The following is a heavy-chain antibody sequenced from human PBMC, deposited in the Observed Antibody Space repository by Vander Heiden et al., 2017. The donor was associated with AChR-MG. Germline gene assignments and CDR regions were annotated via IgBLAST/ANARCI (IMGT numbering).Heavy chain of an antibody. D-gene: IGHD6-13*01. V-gene: IGHV1-69*04. Sequence: QVQLVQSGAEVKKPGSSVKVSCKASGGTFSSYAISWVRQAPGQGLEWMGRIIPILGIANYAQKFQGRVTITADKSTSTAYMELSSLRSEDTAVYYCARDTRPRIAAAGSSLYYYGMDVWGQGTTVTVSS. J-gene: IGHJ6*02. CDR3: ARDTRPRIAAAGSSLYYYGMDV. CDR2: IIPILGIA. CDR1: GGTFSSYA.